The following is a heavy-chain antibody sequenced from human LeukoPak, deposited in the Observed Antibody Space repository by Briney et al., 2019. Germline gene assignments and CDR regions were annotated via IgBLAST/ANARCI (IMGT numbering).Heavy chain of an antibody. CDR3: ARPVTARGGSGWPQHIDY. V-gene: IGHV4-59*08. Sequence: SETLSLTCTISGGSVSDYYWSWIRQSPGKGLEWIGYIYHTGSTSYSPSLKSRVTISADTSKNQFSLKLSSVTAADTAVYYCARPVTARGGSGWPQHIDYWGQGTLVSVSS. D-gene: IGHD6-19*01. CDR2: IYHTGST. CDR1: GGSVSDYY. J-gene: IGHJ4*02.